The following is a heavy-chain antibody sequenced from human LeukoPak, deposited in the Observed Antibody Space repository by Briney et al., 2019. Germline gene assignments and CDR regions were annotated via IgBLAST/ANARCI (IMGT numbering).Heavy chain of an antibody. CDR1: GGSISSSSYY. CDR3: ARGVEMATIADY. Sequence: SETLSPTCTVSGGSISSSSYYWGWIRQPPGKGLEWIGSIHYSGSTYYNPSLKSRVTISVDTSKNQFSLKLSSVTAADTAVYYCARGVEMATIADYWGQGTLVTVSS. J-gene: IGHJ4*02. V-gene: IGHV4-39*01. CDR2: IHYSGST. D-gene: IGHD5-24*01.